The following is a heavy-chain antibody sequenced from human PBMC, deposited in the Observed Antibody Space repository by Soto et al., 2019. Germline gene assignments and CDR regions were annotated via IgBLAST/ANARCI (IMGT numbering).Heavy chain of an antibody. CDR1: GGTFSSYT. D-gene: IGHD3-22*01. Sequence: SVKVSCKASGGTFSSYTISWVRQAPGQGLEWMGRIIPILGIANYAQKFQGRVTITADKSTSTAYMELSSLRSEDTAVYYCARDRVESGYPEYFQHWGQGTLVTVSS. J-gene: IGHJ1*01. V-gene: IGHV1-69*04. CDR2: IIPILGIA. CDR3: ARDRVESGYPEYFQH.